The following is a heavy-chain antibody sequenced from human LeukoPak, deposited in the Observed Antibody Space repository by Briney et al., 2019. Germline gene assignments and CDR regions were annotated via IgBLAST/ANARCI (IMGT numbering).Heavy chain of an antibody. J-gene: IGHJ4*02. CDR1: GGSFSGYY. D-gene: IGHD2-8*01. V-gene: IGHV4-34*01. CDR3: ARRLYYGTLDY. Sequence: SETLSLTCAVYGGSFSGYYWTWIRQPPGKGLEWIGEINHSGSTNYNPSLKSRVTISVDTSKNQFSLKLSFVTAADTAVYYCARRLYYGTLDYWGQGTLVTVSS. CDR2: INHSGST.